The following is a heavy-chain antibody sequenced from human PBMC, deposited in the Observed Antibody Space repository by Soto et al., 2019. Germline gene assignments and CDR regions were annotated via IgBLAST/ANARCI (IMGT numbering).Heavy chain of an antibody. J-gene: IGHJ5*02. Sequence: GSLRLSCAASGFTFSSYGMHWVRQAPGKGLEWVAVISYDGSNKYYADSVKGRFTISRDNSKNTLYLQMNSLRAEDTAVYYCAKDGGSGGSGSYYEYNWFDPWGQGTLVTVSS. CDR2: ISYDGSNK. CDR1: GFTFSSYG. V-gene: IGHV3-30*18. D-gene: IGHD3-10*01. CDR3: AKDGGSGGSGSYYEYNWFDP.